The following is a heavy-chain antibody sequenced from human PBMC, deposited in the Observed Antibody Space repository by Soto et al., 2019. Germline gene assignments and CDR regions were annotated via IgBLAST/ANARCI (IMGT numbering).Heavy chain of an antibody. Sequence: GGSLRLSCAASGFVFSDFQFNWVRQAPGWGLEWLSFITGTSAFTEYAESIEGRFTISRDNPNKLLFLHMDNLRPEDTAVYYCARDNLAFQGAFDLWGQGTLVTVSS. CDR1: GFVFSDFQ. CDR3: ARDNLAFQGAFDL. J-gene: IGHJ4*02. V-gene: IGHV3-21*01. D-gene: IGHD3-16*01. CDR2: ITGTSAFT.